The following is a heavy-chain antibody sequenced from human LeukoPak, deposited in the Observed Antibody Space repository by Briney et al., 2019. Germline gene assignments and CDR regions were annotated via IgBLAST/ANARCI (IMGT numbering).Heavy chain of an antibody. CDR3: ARQKQKYSGSYYPPYFDY. CDR2: IYYSGST. D-gene: IGHD1-26*01. J-gene: IGHJ4*02. CDR1: GGSISSSSYY. V-gene: IGHV4-39*01. Sequence: SETLSLTXTVSGGSISSSSYYWGWIRQPPGKGLEWIGSIYYSGSTYYNPSLKSRVTISVDTSKNQFSLKLSSVTAADTAVYYCARQKQKYSGSYYPPYFDYWGQGTLVTVSS.